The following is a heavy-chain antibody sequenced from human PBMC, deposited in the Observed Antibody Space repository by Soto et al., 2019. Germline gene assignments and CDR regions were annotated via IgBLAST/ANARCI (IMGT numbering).Heavy chain of an antibody. D-gene: IGHD2-15*01. CDR2: IIPIFGTA. CDR1: GGTFSSYA. Sequence: QVQLVQSGAEVKKPGSSVKVSCKASGGTFSSYAISWVRQAPGQGLEWMGGIIPIFGTANYAQKFQGRVTITADESTSHGYMELGSLRSEDPAVYYCATETDIVVVVASTPGSFGMDVWGQGTTVTVPS. J-gene: IGHJ6*02. CDR3: ATETDIVVVVASTPGSFGMDV. V-gene: IGHV1-69*01.